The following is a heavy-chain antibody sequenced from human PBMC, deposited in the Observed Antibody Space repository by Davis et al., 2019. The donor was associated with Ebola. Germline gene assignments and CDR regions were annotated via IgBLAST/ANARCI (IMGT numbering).Heavy chain of an antibody. J-gene: IGHJ5*02. CDR1: GYSISSGYY. V-gene: IGHV4-38-2*02. CDR2: IYHSGST. Sequence: PSETLSLTCTVSGYSISSGYYWGWIRQPPGKGLEWIGSIYHSGSTNYNPSLKSRVTISVDTSKNQFSLKLSSVTAADTAVYYCTPYGDYDDRGQNNWFDPWGQGTLVTVSS. CDR3: TPYGDYDDRGQNNWFDP. D-gene: IGHD4-17*01.